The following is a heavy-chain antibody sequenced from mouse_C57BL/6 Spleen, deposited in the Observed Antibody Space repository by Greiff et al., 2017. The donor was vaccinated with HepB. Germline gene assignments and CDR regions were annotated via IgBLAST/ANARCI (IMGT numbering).Heavy chain of an antibody. V-gene: IGHV1-74*01. CDR1: GYTFTSYW. CDR3: ATYYYGSSYPYYFDY. D-gene: IGHD1-1*01. CDR2: IHPSDSDT. J-gene: IGHJ2*01. Sequence: VQLQQPGAELVKPGASVKVSCKASGYTFTSYWMHWVKQRPGQGLEWIGRIHPSDSDTNYNQKFKGKATLTVVKSSSTAYMQLSSLTSEDSAVYYCATYYYGSSYPYYFDYWGQGTTLTVSS.